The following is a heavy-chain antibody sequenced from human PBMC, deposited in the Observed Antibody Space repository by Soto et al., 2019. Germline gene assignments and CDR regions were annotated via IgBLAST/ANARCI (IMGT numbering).Heavy chain of an antibody. CDR1: GGSISSGDYY. D-gene: IGHD2-2*01. CDR2: IYYSGST. V-gene: IGHV4-30-4*01. J-gene: IGHJ4*02. Sequence: SETLSLTCTVSGGSISSGDYYWSWIRQPPGKGLEWIGYIYYSGSTYYNPSLKSRVTISVDTSKNQFSLKLTSVTAADTVVYYCARYQKGPFDYWGQGTLVTVSS. CDR3: ARYQKGPFDY.